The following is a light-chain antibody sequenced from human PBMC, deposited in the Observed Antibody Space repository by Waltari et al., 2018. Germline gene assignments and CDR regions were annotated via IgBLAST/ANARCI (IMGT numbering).Light chain of an antibody. Sequence: DIFLTQSPGTLSLSPGEGATLSCRASQSISRFLAWYQQKPGQSPRLLSYDASTRATGIPDRFRGSGSGTDFCLTISRLEPEDFAVYYCQKYGTVPATFGQCTKFEIK. CDR2: DAS. J-gene: IGKJ1*01. V-gene: IGKV3-20*01. CDR1: QSISRF. CDR3: QKYGTVPAT.